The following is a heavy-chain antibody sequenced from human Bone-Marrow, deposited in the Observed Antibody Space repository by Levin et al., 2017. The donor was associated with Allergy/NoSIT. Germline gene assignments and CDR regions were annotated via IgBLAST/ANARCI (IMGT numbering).Heavy chain of an antibody. Sequence: GESLKISCAASGFTFSTYTMNWVRQAPGKGLEWVSYITSSSTYIYYADSVKGRFTISRDNAKSSLYLQMNSLRAEDTAVYYCARDFCSGSSCYSVDYWGQGTLVTVSS. J-gene: IGHJ4*02. V-gene: IGHV3-21*01. CDR3: ARDFCSGSSCYSVDY. CDR2: ITSSSTYI. D-gene: IGHD2-15*01. CDR1: GFTFSTYT.